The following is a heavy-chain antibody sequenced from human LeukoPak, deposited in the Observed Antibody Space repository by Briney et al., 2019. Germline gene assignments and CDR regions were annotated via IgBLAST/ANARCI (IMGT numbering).Heavy chain of an antibody. CDR1: GLIFSNNW. Sequence: SGGSRRLSCAASGLIFSNNWMSWVRQAPGKGLDWVAKIKQDGSDKYYVDSVKGRFTISRDNSKNTLFLQMSSLRVEDTALYYCARDRLYTGYDPVLDLWGQGTPVTVSS. J-gene: IGHJ5*02. CDR3: ARDRLYTGYDPVLDL. V-gene: IGHV3-7*01. CDR2: IKQDGSDK. D-gene: IGHD5-12*01.